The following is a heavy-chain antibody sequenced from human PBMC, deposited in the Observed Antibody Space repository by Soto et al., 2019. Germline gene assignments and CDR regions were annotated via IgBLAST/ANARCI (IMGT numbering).Heavy chain of an antibody. J-gene: IGHJ3*02. Sequence: QVQLVQSGAEVKKPGSSVKVSCKASGGTFSSYAISWVRQAPGPGLEWMGGIIPIFGTANYAQKLQGRVTITADESTSTAYLELSSLRSEDTAVYYCAGANYYYSSGYYPDAFDIWGQGTMVTVSS. CDR2: IIPIFGTA. CDR3: AGANYYYSSGYYPDAFDI. D-gene: IGHD3-22*01. CDR1: GGTFSSYA. V-gene: IGHV1-69*01.